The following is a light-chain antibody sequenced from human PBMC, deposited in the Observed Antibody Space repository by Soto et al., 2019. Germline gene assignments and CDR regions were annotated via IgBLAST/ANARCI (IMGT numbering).Light chain of an antibody. CDR1: SSDVGGYNY. CDR2: DVT. J-gene: IGLJ2*01. V-gene: IGLV2-14*01. Sequence: QSALSQPASVSGSPGQSITISCTGTSSDVGGYNYVSWYQQYSGKAPKLMIYDVTNRPSGVSTRFSGSKSGNTASLTISGLRAGGEADYYCGSYASSSTVLFGGGTKLTVL. CDR3: GSYASSSTVL.